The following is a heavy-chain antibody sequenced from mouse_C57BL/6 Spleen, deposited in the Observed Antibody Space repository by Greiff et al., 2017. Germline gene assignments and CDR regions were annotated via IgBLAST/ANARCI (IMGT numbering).Heavy chain of an antibody. V-gene: IGHV1-53*01. CDR1: GYTFTSYW. D-gene: IGHD1-1*01. CDR3: ARMMDYGSSYVCYAMDY. CDR2: INPSNGGT. Sequence: QVHVKQPGTELVKPGASVKLSCKASGYTFTSYWMHWVKQRPGQGLEWIGNINPSNGGTNYNEKFKSKATLTVDKSSSTAYMQLSSLTSEDSAVYYCARMMDYGSSYVCYAMDYWGQGTSVTVSS. J-gene: IGHJ4*01.